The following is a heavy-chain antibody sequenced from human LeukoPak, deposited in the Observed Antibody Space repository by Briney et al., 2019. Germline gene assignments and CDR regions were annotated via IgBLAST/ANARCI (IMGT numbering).Heavy chain of an antibody. D-gene: IGHD4-17*01. V-gene: IGHV4-39*01. Sequence: SETLSLTCTVSGGSIRRSSYYWGWIRQPPGKGLEWIGSIYYSGSTYYNPSLKSRVTISVDTSKNQFSLKLSSVTAADTAVYYCARYRDYGDYTDVFHIWGQGPMVTVSS. J-gene: IGHJ3*02. CDR2: IYYSGST. CDR1: GGSIRRSSYY. CDR3: ARYRDYGDYTDVFHI.